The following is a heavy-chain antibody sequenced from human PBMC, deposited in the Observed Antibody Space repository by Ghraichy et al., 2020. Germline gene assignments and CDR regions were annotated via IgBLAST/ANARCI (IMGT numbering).Heavy chain of an antibody. D-gene: IGHD3-9*01. CDR3: ARLGLLTIRSSPDAFDI. CDR1: GYSFTSYW. J-gene: IGHJ3*02. Sequence: GESLNISCKGSGYSFTSYWIGWVRHMPGKGLGWVGIISPGDSDNRYSPSFQGQVTISADKSISTAYLQWSSLKASDTAMYYCARLGLLTIRSSPDAFDIWGQGTMVTVSS. V-gene: IGHV5-51*01. CDR2: ISPGDSDN.